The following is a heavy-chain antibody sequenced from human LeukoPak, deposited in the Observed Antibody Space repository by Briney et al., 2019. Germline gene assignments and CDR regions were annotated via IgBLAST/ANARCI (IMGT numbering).Heavy chain of an antibody. Sequence: GGSLRLSCAASGFTVSSNYMSWVRQAPGKGLEWVSVIYSGGSTYYADSVKGRFTISRDNSKNTLYLQMNSLRAEDTAVYYCSSPEYYYDSSGRFDYWGQRTLVTVSS. V-gene: IGHV3-66*02. CDR1: GFTVSSNY. D-gene: IGHD3-22*01. J-gene: IGHJ4*02. CDR3: SSPEYYYDSSGRFDY. CDR2: IYSGGST.